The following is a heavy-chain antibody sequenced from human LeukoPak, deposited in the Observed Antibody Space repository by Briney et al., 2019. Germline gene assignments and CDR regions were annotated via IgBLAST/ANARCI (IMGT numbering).Heavy chain of an antibody. V-gene: IGHV3-23*01. J-gene: IGHJ4*02. CDR2: INTGDIT. Sequence: GGSLRLSCAASGFTFDYSAMTWVRQAPEKGLEWVSTINTGDITFYANSVKGQFTISRDNSKNALFLQMNSLRAEDTAIYYCVKGGFTYYDDWGQGTLVTVSS. CDR1: GFTFDYSA. D-gene: IGHD3-22*01. CDR3: VKGGFTYYDD.